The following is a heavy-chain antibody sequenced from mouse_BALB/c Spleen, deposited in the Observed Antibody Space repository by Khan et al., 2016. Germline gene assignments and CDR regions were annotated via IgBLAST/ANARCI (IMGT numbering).Heavy chain of an antibody. CDR2: ISYSGGA. CDR3: ARYRGDWYFDV. J-gene: IGHJ1*01. Sequence: EVQLQESGPSLVKPSQTLSLTCSVTGDSITSGYWNWIRKFPGNKLDYMGYISYSGGAYYNPSLKSRISITRYTSKNQYYLQLNSVTTEDTATYDCARYRGDWYFDVWGAGTTVTVSA. CDR1: GDSITSGY. V-gene: IGHV3-8*02.